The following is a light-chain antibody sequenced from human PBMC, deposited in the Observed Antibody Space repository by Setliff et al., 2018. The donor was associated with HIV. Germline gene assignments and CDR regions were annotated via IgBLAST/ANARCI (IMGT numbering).Light chain of an antibody. V-gene: IGLV2-14*03. Sequence: QSVLTQPASVSGSPGQSITISCTGTRSDVGGYDYVSWYQQHPGKAPKLMIYDVSNRPSGVSNRFSGSKSGTTASLTISGLQAGDEADYYCSSYSTTSTLLFGAGTKVTVL. J-gene: IGLJ1*01. CDR1: RSDVGGYDY. CDR3: SSYSTTSTLL. CDR2: DVS.